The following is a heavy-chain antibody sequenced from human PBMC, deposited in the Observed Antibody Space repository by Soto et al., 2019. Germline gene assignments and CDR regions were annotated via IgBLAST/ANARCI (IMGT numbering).Heavy chain of an antibody. D-gene: IGHD3-3*01. CDR2: IYYSGST. V-gene: IGHV4-31*03. CDR1: GGSISSGGYY. J-gene: IGHJ2*01. Sequence: QVQLQESGPGLVKPSQTLSLTCTVSGGSISSGGYYWSWIRQHPGKGLEWIGYIYYSGSTYYNPSLKSRVTISVDTSKNQFSLKLSSVTAADTAVYYCARGGITIFGVVIIDWYFDLWGRGTLDTVSS. CDR3: ARGGITIFGVVIIDWYFDL.